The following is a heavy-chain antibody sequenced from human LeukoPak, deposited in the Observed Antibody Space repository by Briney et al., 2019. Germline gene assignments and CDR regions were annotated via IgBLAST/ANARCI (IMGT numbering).Heavy chain of an antibody. CDR1: GFTFSSYS. D-gene: IGHD6-6*01. CDR2: ISSSSSYI. J-gene: IGHJ4*02. V-gene: IGHV3-21*01. CDR3: AGALVAARIFDY. Sequence: GGSLRLSCAASGFTFSSYSMNWVRQAPGKGLEWVSSISSSSSYIYYADSVKGRFTISRDNAKNSLYLQMNSVRAEDTAVYYCAGALVAARIFDYWGQGTLVTVSS.